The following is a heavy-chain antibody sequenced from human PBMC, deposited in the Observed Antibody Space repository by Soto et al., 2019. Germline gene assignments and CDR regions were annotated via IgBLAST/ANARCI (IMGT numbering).Heavy chain of an antibody. V-gene: IGHV1-8*01. J-gene: IGHJ5*02. Sequence: EASVKVSCKASGYTFTSYDINWVRQATGQGLEYLGWMNPNSGNTAYVQKFQGRVTMTWDTSITTAYMELSSLRSEDTDVYFCARGIKYGAYSRWFDPWGQGTLVTVSS. CDR2: MNPNSGNT. D-gene: IGHD4-17*01. CDR3: ARGIKYGAYSRWFDP. CDR1: GYTFTSYD.